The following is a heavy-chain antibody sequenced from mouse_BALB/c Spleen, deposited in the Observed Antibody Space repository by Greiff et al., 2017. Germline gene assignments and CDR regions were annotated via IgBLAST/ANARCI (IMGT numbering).Heavy chain of an antibody. CDR1: GFSLTSYG. J-gene: IGHJ3*01. D-gene: IGHD2-4*01. V-gene: IGHV2-9*02. Sequence: QVQLKESGPGLVAPSQSLSITCTVSGFSLTSYGVHWVRQPPGKGLEWLGVIWAGGSTNYNSALMSRLSISKDNSKSQVFLKMNSLQTDDTAMYYCARGLYYDYGWFAYWGQGTLVTVSA. CDR2: IWAGGST. CDR3: ARGLYYDYGWFAY.